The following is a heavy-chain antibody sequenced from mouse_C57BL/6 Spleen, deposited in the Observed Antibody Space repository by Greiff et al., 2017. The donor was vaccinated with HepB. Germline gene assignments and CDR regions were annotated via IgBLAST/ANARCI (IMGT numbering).Heavy chain of an antibody. J-gene: IGHJ2*01. D-gene: IGHD4-1*01. V-gene: IGHV1-81*01. CDR2: IYPRSGNT. CDR3: ARWGTGGGYFDY. Sequence: VHLVESGAELARPGASVKLSCKASGYTFTSYGISWVKQRTGQGLEWIGEIYPRSGNTYYNEKFKGKATLTADKSSSTAYMELRSLTSEDSAVYFCARWGTGGGYFDYWGQGTTLTVSS. CDR1: GYTFTSYG.